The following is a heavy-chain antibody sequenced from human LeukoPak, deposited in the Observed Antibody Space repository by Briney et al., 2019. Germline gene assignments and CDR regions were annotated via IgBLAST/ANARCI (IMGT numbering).Heavy chain of an antibody. CDR2: INPKTGGT. D-gene: IGHD2-21*01. CDR1: GYTFTGHY. Sequence: ASVKVSCKASGYTFTGHYMHWVRQAPGQGLEFMGWINPKTGGTHYAQNFQGRVTMTRDTSISTAYMELSRLTSDDTAVYYCTRGGRYFMDWFDRWGQGTLVTVYS. V-gene: IGHV1-2*02. J-gene: IGHJ5*02. CDR3: TRGGRYFMDWFDR.